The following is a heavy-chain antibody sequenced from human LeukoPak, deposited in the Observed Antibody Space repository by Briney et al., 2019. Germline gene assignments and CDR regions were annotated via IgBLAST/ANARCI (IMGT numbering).Heavy chain of an antibody. J-gene: IGHJ4*02. CDR3: ATDMHYYGGNPGEPLRY. D-gene: IGHD4-23*01. CDR1: GYTLTELS. V-gene: IGHV1-24*01. Sequence: GASVKVSCKVSGYTLTELSMHWVRQAPGKGLEWMGGFDPEDGETIYAQKFQGRVTMTEDTSTDTAYMELSSLRSEDTAVYYCATDMHYYGGNPGEPLRYWGQGTLVTVSS. CDR2: FDPEDGET.